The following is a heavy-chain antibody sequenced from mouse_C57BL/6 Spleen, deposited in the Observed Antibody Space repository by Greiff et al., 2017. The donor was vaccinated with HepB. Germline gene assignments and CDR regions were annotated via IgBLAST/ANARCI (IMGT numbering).Heavy chain of an antibody. Sequence: QVQLQQSGAELAKPGASVKLSCKASGYTFTSYWMHWVKQRPGQGLEWIGYINPSSGYTKYNQKFKDKAKLTADKSSSTAYMQLSSLTYEDSAVYYCARSYPGDYFDYWGQGTTLTVSS. V-gene: IGHV1-7*01. CDR3: ARSYPGDYFDY. J-gene: IGHJ2*01. D-gene: IGHD6-5*01. CDR1: GYTFTSYW. CDR2: INPSSGYT.